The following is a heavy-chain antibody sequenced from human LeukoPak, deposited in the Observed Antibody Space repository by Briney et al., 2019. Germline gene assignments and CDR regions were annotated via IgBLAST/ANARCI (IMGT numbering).Heavy chain of an antibody. CDR3: ARVNPTRPPDDY. CDR2: ISAYNGNT. V-gene: IGHV1-18*01. CDR1: GYTLTSYG. Sequence: ASVKVSCKASGYTLTSYGISWVRQAPGQGLEWMGWISAYNGNTNYAQKLQGRVTMTTDTSTSTAYMELRSLRSDDTAVYYCARVNPTRPPDDYRGQGTLVTVSS. J-gene: IGHJ4*02.